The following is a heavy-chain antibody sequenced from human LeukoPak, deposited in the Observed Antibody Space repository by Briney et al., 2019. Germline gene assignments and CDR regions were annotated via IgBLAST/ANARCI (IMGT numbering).Heavy chain of an antibody. V-gene: IGHV3-21*01. CDR2: ISSSSSYI. D-gene: IGHD7-27*01. CDR1: GFTFSSYS. J-gene: IGHJ4*02. Sequence: GGSLRLSCAASGFTFSSYSMNWVRQAPGKGLEWVSSISSSSSYIYYADSVKGRFTISRDNAKNSLYLQMNSLRTEDTAVYYCARDLVPQPGFDYWGQGTLVTVSS. CDR3: ARDLVPQPGFDY.